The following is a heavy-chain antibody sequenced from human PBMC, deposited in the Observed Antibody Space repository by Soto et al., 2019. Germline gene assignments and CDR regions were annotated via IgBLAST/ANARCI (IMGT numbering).Heavy chain of an antibody. Sequence: PTLVNPTQTLTLTCTFSGFSLNASGMCLTWIRQPPGRALEWLATIDWDGDKYYTSSLATRLTISKDTSKNQVALTVTNMQPVDTGTYFCARMRGSYISPLDSWGQGALVTVSS. D-gene: IGHD5-18*01. CDR3: ARMRGSYISPLDS. CDR1: GFSLNASGMC. V-gene: IGHV2-70*13. J-gene: IGHJ4*02. CDR2: IDWDGDK.